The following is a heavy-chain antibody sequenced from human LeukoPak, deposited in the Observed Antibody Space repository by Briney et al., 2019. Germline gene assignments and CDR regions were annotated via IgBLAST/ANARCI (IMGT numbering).Heavy chain of an antibody. Sequence: SETPSLTCAVYGGSFSGYYWSWIRQPPGKGLEWIGEINHSGSTNYNPSLKSRVTISVDTSKNQFSLRLNSVTAADTAVYYCARGRDGYNFLNRGEYYYFDYWGQGTLVTVSS. CDR2: INHSGST. CDR3: ARGRDGYNFLNRGEYYYFDY. V-gene: IGHV4-34*01. CDR1: GGSFSGYY. D-gene: IGHD5-24*01. J-gene: IGHJ4*02.